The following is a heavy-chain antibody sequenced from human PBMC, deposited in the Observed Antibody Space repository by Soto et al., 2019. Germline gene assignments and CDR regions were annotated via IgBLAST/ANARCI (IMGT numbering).Heavy chain of an antibody. CDR1: GFTFSNYG. D-gene: IGHD1-26*01. J-gene: IGHJ4*02. CDR2: ISYDGSSQ. V-gene: IGHV3-30*18. CDR3: AKDGGWELPRGRGSDY. Sequence: VQLLESGGGLVQPGGSLRLSCVASGFTFSNYGMHWVRQAPGKGLEWVAVISYDGSSQHYADSVKGRFTISRDNSKNTLYVQMKSLRAEDTAVYYCAKDGGWELPRGRGSDYWGQGTLVTVSS.